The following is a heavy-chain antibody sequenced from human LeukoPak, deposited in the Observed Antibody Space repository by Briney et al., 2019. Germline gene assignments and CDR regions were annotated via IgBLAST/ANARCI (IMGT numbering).Heavy chain of an antibody. V-gene: IGHV3-21*01. CDR3: ARVMYYYMDV. D-gene: IGHD2-8*01. CDR2: ISSSSSYI. Sequence: GGSLRLSCAASGFTVSSNYMSWVRQAPGKGLEWVSSISSSSSYIYYADSVKGRFTISRDNAKNSLYLQMNSLRAEDTAVYYCARVMYYYMDVWGKGTTVTVSS. J-gene: IGHJ6*03. CDR1: GFTVSSNY.